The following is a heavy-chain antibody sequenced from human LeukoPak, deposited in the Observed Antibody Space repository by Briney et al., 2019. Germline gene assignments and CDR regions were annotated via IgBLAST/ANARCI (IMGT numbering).Heavy chain of an antibody. D-gene: IGHD5-18*01. J-gene: IGHJ4*02. CDR2: IKQDGSEK. CDR1: GFTFSSYW. Sequence: PGGSLRLSCAASGFTFSSYWMSWVRQAPGKGLEWVANIKQDGSEKYYVDSVKGRFTISRDNAKNSLYLQMNSLRAEETAVYYCARGGRYSYRPYFDYWGQGTLVTVSS. CDR3: ARGGRYSYRPYFDY. V-gene: IGHV3-7*01.